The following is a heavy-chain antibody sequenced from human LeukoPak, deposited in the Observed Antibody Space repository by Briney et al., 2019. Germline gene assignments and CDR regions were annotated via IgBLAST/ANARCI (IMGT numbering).Heavy chain of an antibody. CDR1: GFTFSTFG. Sequence: GGSLRLSCAASGFTFSTFGMNWVRQAPDKGLEWVAFIQYDDSIEYYADSVKGRFTISRDNSKNTLYLQMNSLRGDDTTVYYCAKDQGVVGSYDYWGHGALVTVSS. J-gene: IGHJ4*01. D-gene: IGHD3-10*01. V-gene: IGHV3-30*02. CDR3: AKDQGVVGSYDY. CDR2: IQYDDSIE.